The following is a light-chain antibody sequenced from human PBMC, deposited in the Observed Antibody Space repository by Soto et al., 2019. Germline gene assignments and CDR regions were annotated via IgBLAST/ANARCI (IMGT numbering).Light chain of an antibody. Sequence: DIQMTQSPSSLSASVGDRVTITCQASQGISNYLAWYQQKPGKVPKVLIYAASTLQSGVPSRFSGSGSGTDFTLTISSLQPEDVATYYCQKYNSAPWTFGQGTKVEIK. CDR1: QGISNY. CDR3: QKYNSAPWT. J-gene: IGKJ1*01. V-gene: IGKV1-27*01. CDR2: AAS.